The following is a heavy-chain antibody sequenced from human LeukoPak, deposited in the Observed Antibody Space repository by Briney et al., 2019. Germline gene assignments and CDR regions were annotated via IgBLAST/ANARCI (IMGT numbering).Heavy chain of an antibody. V-gene: IGHV4-59*11. J-gene: IGHJ4*02. CDR2: ISHGGQT. Sequence: SETLALTCTVSGGFMSSHYWSWVRQPPGKALEWIGYISHGGQTLSNPSLSSRVTISVDTSNNQFSLKLTSVTAADTAVYFCARDTYYTSGTYYIDYFDSWGQGALVTVSS. CDR3: ARDTYYTSGTYYIDYFDS. CDR1: GGFMSSHY. D-gene: IGHD3-10*01.